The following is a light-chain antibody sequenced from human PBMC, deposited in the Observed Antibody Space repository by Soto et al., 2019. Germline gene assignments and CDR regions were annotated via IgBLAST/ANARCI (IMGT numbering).Light chain of an antibody. CDR1: QSVTTR. J-gene: IGKJ1*01. CDR3: QQYSSSRT. CDR2: GAS. Sequence: EIVLTQSPDTLSLTPGGRATLSCRASQSVTTRLAWYQQKPGQPPRLLISGASVRASGVPVRISGSGSGTDFTLTISRLEPEDFAVYYCQQYSSSRTFGQGTKVDIK. V-gene: IGKV3-20*01.